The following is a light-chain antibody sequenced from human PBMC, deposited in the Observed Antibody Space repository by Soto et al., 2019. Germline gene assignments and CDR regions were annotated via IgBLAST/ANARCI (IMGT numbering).Light chain of an antibody. CDR3: FSYAGSGTWV. V-gene: IGLV2-23*01. J-gene: IGLJ3*02. CDR2: EGS. Sequence: QPALTQPASVSGSPGQSITISCTETSSDVGTYNLVSWYQQYPGKAPKLMIYEGSKRPSGVSTHFSGSKSGNTASLTISGLQAEDEADYYCFSYAGSGTWVFGGGTKLTVL. CDR1: SSDVGTYNL.